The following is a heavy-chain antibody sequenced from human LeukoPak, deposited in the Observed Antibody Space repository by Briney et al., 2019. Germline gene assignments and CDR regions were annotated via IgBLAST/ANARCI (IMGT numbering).Heavy chain of an antibody. CDR2: ISTAGRST. J-gene: IGHJ4*02. Sequence: SGGSLRLSCAACGFIFGVSTMHWVRQAPGKGLEFVSSISTAGRSTYYADSAKGRFAISRDDFNSTVYLHMSSLRPEDTAMYYCVKDRGSSGWSPFAYWGQGTLVTVSS. CDR1: GFIFGVST. V-gene: IGHV3-64D*06. D-gene: IGHD6-19*01. CDR3: VKDRGSSGWSPFAY.